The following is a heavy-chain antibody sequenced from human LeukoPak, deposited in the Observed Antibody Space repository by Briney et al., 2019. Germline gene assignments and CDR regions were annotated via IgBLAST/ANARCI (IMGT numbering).Heavy chain of an antibody. J-gene: IGHJ4*02. D-gene: IGHD5-24*01. V-gene: IGHV4-39*07. Sequence: SETLSLTCTVSGGSISSSSYYWGWIRQPPGKGLEWIGSFYYSGSTYYYNPSLKSRVTISVDTSKNQFSLKLSSVTAADTAVYYCARGLRSRDGYNYDYFDDWGQGTLVTVSS. CDR3: ARGLRSRDGYNYDYFDD. CDR2: FYYSGSTY. CDR1: GGSISSSSYY.